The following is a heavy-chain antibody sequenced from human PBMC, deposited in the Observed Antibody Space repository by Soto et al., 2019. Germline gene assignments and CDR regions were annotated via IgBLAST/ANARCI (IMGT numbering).Heavy chain of an antibody. CDR3: ARADGGPYYFDY. J-gene: IGHJ4*02. CDR2: IYYSGST. D-gene: IGHD6-25*01. V-gene: IGHV4-59*01. Sequence: QVQLQESGPGLVKPSETLSLTCTVSGGSISSYYWSWIRQPPGKGLEWIGYIYYSGSTNYNPSLKSRVTISVDTSKNQFSLKLSSVTAADTAVYYCARADGGPYYFDYWGQGTLVTVSS. CDR1: GGSISSYY.